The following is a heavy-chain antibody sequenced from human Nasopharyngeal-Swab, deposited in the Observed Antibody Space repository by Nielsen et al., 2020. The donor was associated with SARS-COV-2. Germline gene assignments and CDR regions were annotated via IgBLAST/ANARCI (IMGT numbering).Heavy chain of an antibody. J-gene: IGHJ4*02. CDR1: GFTFSTYW. V-gene: IGHV3-74*01. CDR3: ATHNDYRFEN. CDR2: IDTDGTIT. Sequence: GESLKISCAASGFTFSTYWMHWVRQPPGKGLLWVSRIDTDGTITDYADSVKGRFTISRDNAKNTLYLQMNSLRAEDTAVYYCATHNDYRFENWGQGTLVTVSS. D-gene: IGHD4-11*01.